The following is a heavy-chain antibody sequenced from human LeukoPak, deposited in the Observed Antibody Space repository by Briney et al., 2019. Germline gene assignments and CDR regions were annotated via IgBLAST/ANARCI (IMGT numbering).Heavy chain of an antibody. CDR3: ANRGAAAAGTDYYYYMDV. CDR2: ISYDGSNK. V-gene: IGHV3-30*18. D-gene: IGHD6-13*01. CDR1: GFTFSSYG. J-gene: IGHJ6*03. Sequence: PWGSLRLSCAASGFTFSSYGMHWVRQAPGKGLEWVAVISYDGSNKYYADSVKGRFTISRDNSKNTLYLQMNSLRAEDTAVYYCANRGAAAAGTDYYYYMDVWGKGTTVTVSS.